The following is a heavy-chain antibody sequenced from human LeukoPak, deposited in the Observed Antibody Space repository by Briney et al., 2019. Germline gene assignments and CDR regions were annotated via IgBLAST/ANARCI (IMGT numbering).Heavy chain of an antibody. CDR2: TYYRSKWYS. CDR3: AIDLSGIFDR. Sequence: SQTLSLTCAISGDRVSINRAAWNWVRQSPSRGLEWLGRTYYRSKWYSDHAVSVKSRITINPDTSKNQFSLQLNSVTPEDTAVYYCAIDLSGIFDRWGQGTLVTVSS. D-gene: IGHD3-10*01. V-gene: IGHV6-1*01. J-gene: IGHJ5*02. CDR1: GDRVSINRAA.